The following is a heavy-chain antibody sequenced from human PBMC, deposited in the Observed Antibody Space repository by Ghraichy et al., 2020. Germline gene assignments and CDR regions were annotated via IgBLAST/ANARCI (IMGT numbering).Heavy chain of an antibody. D-gene: IGHD3-22*01. CDR1: GITFSSYG. J-gene: IGHJ4*02. CDR2: ISSTGGSI. Sequence: GGSLRLSCAASGITFSSYGMNWVRQAPGKGLEWVSSISSTGGSIYYADSVKRRFSISRDNPKNSLFLQMNSPRAEDTAVYYCTSGSLTYYYDGDNSGSGLDCGGQGTLFTVSS. V-gene: IGHV3-21*01. CDR3: TSGSLTYYYDGDNSGSGLDC.